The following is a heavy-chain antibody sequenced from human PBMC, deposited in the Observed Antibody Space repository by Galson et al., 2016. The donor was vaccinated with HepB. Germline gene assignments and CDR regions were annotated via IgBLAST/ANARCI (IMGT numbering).Heavy chain of an antibody. Sequence: SLRLSCAASGFTFYSYAMSWVRQAPGKGLEWVSGISGGGGSTNSADSVKGRFTISRDNYKNTLYLQMNSLRVEDTAVYFCAKDPRGITSEWGYDDSGIEPYGIGPWGQGALVTGSS. D-gene: IGHD5-12*01. CDR3: AKDPRGITSEWGYDDSGIEPYGIGP. J-gene: IGHJ5*02. V-gene: IGHV3-23*01. CDR1: GFTFYSYA. CDR2: ISGGGGST.